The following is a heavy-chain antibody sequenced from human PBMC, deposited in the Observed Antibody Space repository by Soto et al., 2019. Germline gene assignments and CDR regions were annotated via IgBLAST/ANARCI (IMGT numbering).Heavy chain of an antibody. CDR2: ITSSGHTI. CDR3: ARDGMRWYYFDS. CDR1: GFTFTDYY. Sequence: QVQLVESGGGLVKPGGSLRLSCAASGFTFTDYYMCWIRQAPGKGLEWVSYITSSGHTIYYADSVKGRFSISRDNAKNSLYLQMNSLRAEDTAVYYCARDGMRWYYFDSWGQGTLVTVSS. J-gene: IGHJ4*02. V-gene: IGHV3-11*01. D-gene: IGHD2-8*01.